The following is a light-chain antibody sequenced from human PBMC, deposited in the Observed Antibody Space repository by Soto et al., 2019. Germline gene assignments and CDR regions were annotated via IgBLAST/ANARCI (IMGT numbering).Light chain of an antibody. V-gene: IGLV1-44*01. CDR1: SSNIGRNT. J-gene: IGLJ1*01. Sequence: QSVLTQPPSASGTPGQRVTISCSGSSSNIGRNTVNWYQQLPGTAPKLLIYDNNQRPSGVPDRFSGSKSGTSASLAISGLQSEDEADCYCAAWDDSLNGYVFATGTKVTVL. CDR2: DNN. CDR3: AAWDDSLNGYV.